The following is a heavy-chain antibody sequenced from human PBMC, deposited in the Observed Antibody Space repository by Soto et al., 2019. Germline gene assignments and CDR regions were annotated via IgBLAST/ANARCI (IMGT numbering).Heavy chain of an antibody. CDR2: INAGNGNT. V-gene: IGHV1-3*01. Sequence: QVQLVQSGAEVKKPGASVKVSCKASGYTFTSYAMHWVRQAPGQRLEWMGWINAGNGNTKYSHKFQGRVTITSDTGASTAYMGLTSVGSEDTAVYYCAVGSMSWSYYYSSGMDVWGQGTQVTVSS. CDR1: GYTFTSYA. D-gene: IGHD2-15*01. J-gene: IGHJ6*02. CDR3: AVGSMSWSYYYSSGMDV.